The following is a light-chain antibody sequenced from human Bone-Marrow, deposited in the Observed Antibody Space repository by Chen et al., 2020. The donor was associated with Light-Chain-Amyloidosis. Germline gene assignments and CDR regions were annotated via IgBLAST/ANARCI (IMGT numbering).Light chain of an antibody. V-gene: IGLV6-57*01. Sequence: NFMLTQPHSVSESPGKTVIISCTRSSGSIATNYVQWYQQRPGSSPTTVIYEEDQRPSGVPDRFSGSINRSSNSASLTISGLKTEDEADYYCQSYQGSSQGVFGGGTKLTVL. CDR1: SGSIATNY. CDR2: EED. J-gene: IGLJ3*02. CDR3: QSYQGSSQGV.